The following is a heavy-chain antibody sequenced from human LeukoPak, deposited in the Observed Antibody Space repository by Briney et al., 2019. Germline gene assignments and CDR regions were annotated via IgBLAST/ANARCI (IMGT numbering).Heavy chain of an antibody. CDR2: ISAYDGNT. CDR1: GYTFTSYG. V-gene: IGHV1-18*01. J-gene: IGHJ6*02. D-gene: IGHD3-9*01. Sequence: GASVKVSCKASGYTFTSYGISWVRQAPGQGLEWMGWISAYDGNTNYAQKLQGRVTMTTDTSTSTAYMELRSLRSDDTAVYYCARDGDILTGYPHYYYYYGMDVWGQGTTVTVSS. CDR3: ARDGDILTGYPHYYYYYGMDV.